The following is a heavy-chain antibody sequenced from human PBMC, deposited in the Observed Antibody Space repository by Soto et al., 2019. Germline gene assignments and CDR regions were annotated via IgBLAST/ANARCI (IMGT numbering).Heavy chain of an antibody. Sequence: GESLKISCRVSGYIFSTYWIGWVRQMPGEGLEWMGIIFPGDSDTRYSPSFQGQVTISADKSINTAYLQWSSLKPSDTAIYYCARVSSRPTVVADWLDPWGQGTLVTVSS. CDR3: ARVSSRPTVVADWLDP. J-gene: IGHJ5*02. D-gene: IGHD1-1*01. CDR1: GYIFSTYW. CDR2: IFPGDSDT. V-gene: IGHV5-51*01.